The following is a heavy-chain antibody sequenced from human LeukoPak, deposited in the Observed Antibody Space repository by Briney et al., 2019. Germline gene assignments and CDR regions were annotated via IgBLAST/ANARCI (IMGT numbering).Heavy chain of an antibody. V-gene: IGHV1-69*04. D-gene: IGHD3-10*01. CDR3: ARSMVRGVGYYYGMDV. Sequence: SVKVSCKASGGTFSSYAISWVRQAPGQGLEWMGRIIPILGIANYAQKFQGRVTITADKSTSTAYMELSSLRSEDTAVYYCARSMVRGVGYYYGMDVWAKGPRSPSP. CDR1: GGTFSSYA. J-gene: IGHJ6*02. CDR2: IIPILGIA.